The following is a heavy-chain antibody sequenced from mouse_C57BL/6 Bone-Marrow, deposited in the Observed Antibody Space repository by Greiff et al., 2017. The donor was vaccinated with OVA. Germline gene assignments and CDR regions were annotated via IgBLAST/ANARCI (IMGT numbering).Heavy chain of an antibody. D-gene: IGHD4-1*01. CDR2: IYPGDGDT. J-gene: IGHJ2*01. V-gene: IGHV1-82*01. CDR1: GYAFSSSW. Sequence: PLQQSGPELVKPGASVKISCKASGYAFSSSWMNWVKQRPGKGLEWIGRIYPGDGDTNYNGKFKGKATLTADKSSSTAYMQLSSLTSEDSAVYYCARDGTNYWGQGTTLTVSS. CDR3: ARDGTNY.